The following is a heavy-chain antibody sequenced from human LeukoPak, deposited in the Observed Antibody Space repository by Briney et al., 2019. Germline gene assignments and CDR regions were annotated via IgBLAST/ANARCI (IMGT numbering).Heavy chain of an antibody. CDR1: GYTFTGYY. Sequence: ASVKVSCKASGYTFTGYYMHWVRQAPGQGLEWMGWINPNSGGTNYAQKFQGRVTMTRDTSISTAYMELSRLRSDDTAVYYCARDVGIYSGYGLGYYFDYWGQGTLVTVSS. CDR3: ARDVGIYSGYGLGYYFDY. J-gene: IGHJ4*02. D-gene: IGHD5-12*01. V-gene: IGHV1-2*02. CDR2: INPNSGGT.